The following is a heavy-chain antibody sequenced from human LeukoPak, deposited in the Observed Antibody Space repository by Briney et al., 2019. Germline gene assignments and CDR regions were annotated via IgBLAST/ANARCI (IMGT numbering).Heavy chain of an antibody. CDR3: ARDPTTVTKGFDI. D-gene: IGHD4-17*01. CDR1: DDSFSTHY. J-gene: IGHJ3*02. CDR2: ISYSGNT. Sequence: SETLSLTCTVSDDSFSTHYWTWIRQPPGKGLERIGYISYSGNTNYNPSLKSRVTISVDTSKNQFSLRLSSVTAADTAVYYCARDPTTVTKGFDIWGQGTMVTVSS. V-gene: IGHV4-59*11.